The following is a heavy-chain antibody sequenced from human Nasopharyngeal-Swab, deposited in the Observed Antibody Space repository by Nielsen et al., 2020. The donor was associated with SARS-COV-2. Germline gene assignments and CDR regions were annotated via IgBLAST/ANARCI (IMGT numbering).Heavy chain of an antibody. CDR3: AREEPNHYRYNWNFEVPLDY. V-gene: IGHV3-48*04. Sequence: GESLKISCAASGFTFSSYSMNWVRQAPGKGLEWVSSISSSSSTIYYADSVKGRFTISRDNAKNSLYLQMNSLRAEDTAVYYCAREEPNHYRYNWNFEVPLDYWGQGTLVTVSS. D-gene: IGHD1-7*01. CDR1: GFTFSSYS. CDR2: ISSSSSTI. J-gene: IGHJ4*02.